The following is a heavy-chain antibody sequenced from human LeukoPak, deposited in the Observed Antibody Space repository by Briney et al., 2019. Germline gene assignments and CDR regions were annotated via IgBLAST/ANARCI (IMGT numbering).Heavy chain of an antibody. D-gene: IGHD2-2*01. Sequence: GGSLRLSCAASGFTFSSYSMNWVPQAPGKGLEWVSSISSSSSYIYYADSVKGRFTISRDNAKNSLYLQMNSLRAEDTAVYYCARGSVGYCSSTSCEFDYWGQGTLVTVSS. CDR3: ARGSVGYCSSTSCEFDY. V-gene: IGHV3-21*01. J-gene: IGHJ4*02. CDR2: ISSSSSYI. CDR1: GFTFSSYS.